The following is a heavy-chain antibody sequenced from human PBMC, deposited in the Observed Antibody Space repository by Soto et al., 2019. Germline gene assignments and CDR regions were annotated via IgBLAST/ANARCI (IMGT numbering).Heavy chain of an antibody. V-gene: IGHV1-69*02. Sequence: QVQLVHSGAGVKKPGSSVKVSCTASEGTFNFYTINWVRQAPGQGLEWVGRVNPIVGMSNYGQKFQGRVSITADKSTTTASMSLNSLKSEDTAIYYCATSYGSGSTHFDSWGQGTLVTVSS. D-gene: IGHD3-10*01. J-gene: IGHJ4*02. CDR1: EGTFNFYT. CDR3: ATSYGSGSTHFDS. CDR2: VNPIVGMS.